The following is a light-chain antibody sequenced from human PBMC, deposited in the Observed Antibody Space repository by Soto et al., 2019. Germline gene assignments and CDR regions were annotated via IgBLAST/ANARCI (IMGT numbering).Light chain of an antibody. CDR1: SPNIGAGYD. V-gene: IGLV1-40*01. CDR2: GNN. CDR3: QSYDSSLSGSSV. Sequence: QSVLTQPPSVSGAPGQRATISCTGSSPNIGAGYDVHWYQQLPGTAPKLLLYGNNNRPSGVPDRFSRPKSGTPASLAITGLQAEDEADYYCQSYDSSLSGSSVFGTGTNVTGL. J-gene: IGLJ1*01.